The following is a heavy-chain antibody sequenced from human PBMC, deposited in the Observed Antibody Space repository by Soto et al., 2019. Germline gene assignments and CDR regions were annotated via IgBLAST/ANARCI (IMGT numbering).Heavy chain of an antibody. J-gene: IGHJ5*02. V-gene: IGHV4-59*01. Sequence: QVQLQESGPGLAKASETLSLTCTVSGGSISSYYWSWIRQPPGKGLEWIGYMYYSGSSIYNPSLKSRVTISVDTSKNQFSLKLSSVTAADTAVYYCATGNTGGYYFDPWGQGTLVTVSS. D-gene: IGHD1-26*01. CDR3: ATGNTGGYYFDP. CDR2: MYYSGSS. CDR1: GGSISSYY.